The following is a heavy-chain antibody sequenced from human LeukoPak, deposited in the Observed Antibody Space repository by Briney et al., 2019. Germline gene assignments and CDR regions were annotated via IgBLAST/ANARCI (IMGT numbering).Heavy chain of an antibody. V-gene: IGHV3-30*04. CDR3: ARGGYDSGSYYKGPLYYFDY. CDR2: ISYDGSNK. D-gene: IGHD3-10*01. Sequence: GGSLRLSCAASGFTFSSYAMHWVRQAPGKGLEWVAVISYDGSNKYYADSVKGRFTISRDNSKNTLYLQMNSLRAEDTAVYYCARGGYDSGSYYKGPLYYFDYWGQGTLVTVSS. CDR1: GFTFSSYA. J-gene: IGHJ4*02.